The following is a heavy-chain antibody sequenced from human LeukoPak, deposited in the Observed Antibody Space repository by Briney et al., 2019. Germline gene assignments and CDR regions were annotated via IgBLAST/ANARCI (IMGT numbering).Heavy chain of an antibody. Sequence: GGSLRLSCVASGFTFDDYGMSWVRQAPGKGLEWVSGINWNGGSTGYADSVKGRFTISRDNAKSSLYLQMNSLRAEDTALYHCARGYYYDSSGYKLFDYWGQGTLVTVSS. D-gene: IGHD3-22*01. CDR3: ARGYYYDSSGYKLFDY. CDR2: INWNGGST. J-gene: IGHJ4*02. CDR1: GFTFDDYG. V-gene: IGHV3-20*01.